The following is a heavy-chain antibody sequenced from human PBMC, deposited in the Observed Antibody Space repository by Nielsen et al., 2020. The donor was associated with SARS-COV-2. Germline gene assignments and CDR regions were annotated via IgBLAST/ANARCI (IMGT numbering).Heavy chain of an antibody. CDR2: ISWNSGSI. CDR3: AKDIAAGWFGELFHGYYYGMDV. V-gene: IGHV3-9*01. D-gene: IGHD3-10*01. J-gene: IGHJ6*02. Sequence: SLKISCAASGFTFADYAMHWVRQAPGKGLEWVSGISWNSGSIGYADSVKGRFTISRDNAKNSLYLQMNSLRAEDTALYYCAKDIAAGWFGELFHGYYYGMDVWGQGTMVTVSS. CDR1: GFTFADYA.